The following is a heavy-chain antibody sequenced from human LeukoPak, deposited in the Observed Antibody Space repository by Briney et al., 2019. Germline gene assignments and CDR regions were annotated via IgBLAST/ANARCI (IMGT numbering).Heavy chain of an antibody. CDR2: ISGSGGST. CDR3: AKDYYDSSGYYHDYFDY. Sequence: PGGSLRLSCAASGFTFSSYAMSWVRQAPGKGLEWVSAISGSGGSTYYADSVKGRFTISRDNSKNTLYLQMNSLRAEDTAVYYCAKDYYDSSGYYHDYFDYWGQGTLVTVSS. V-gene: IGHV3-23*01. D-gene: IGHD3-22*01. J-gene: IGHJ4*02. CDR1: GFTFSSYA.